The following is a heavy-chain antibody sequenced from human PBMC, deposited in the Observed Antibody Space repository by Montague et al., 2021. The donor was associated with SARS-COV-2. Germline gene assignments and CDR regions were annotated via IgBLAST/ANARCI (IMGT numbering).Heavy chain of an antibody. J-gene: IGHJ5*02. Sequence: SETLSLTCTVSGGSISSSSYYWGWIRQPPGKGLEWIGSIYYSGTTNYNPSPKSRLTISVDKSKNQISLKLISVTAADTAMYYCALPLGGARFDPWGQGTLVTVSS. CDR3: ALPLGGARFDP. CDR1: GGSISSSSYY. CDR2: IYYSGTT. D-gene: IGHD3-16*01. V-gene: IGHV4-39*07.